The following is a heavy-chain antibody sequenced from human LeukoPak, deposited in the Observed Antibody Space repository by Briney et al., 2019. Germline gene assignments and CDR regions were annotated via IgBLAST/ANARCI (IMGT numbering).Heavy chain of an antibody. CDR1: GYSFTTYW. V-gene: IGHV5-51*01. D-gene: IGHD6-19*01. CDR2: IYPGDSDT. Sequence: GESLKISCKGSGYSFTTYWIGWVRQMPGKGLEWMGIIYPGDSDTRYSPPFQGQVTISADKSINTAYLQWSSLKASDTAMYYCARSSREYSSDSPFDYWGQGTLVTVSS. J-gene: IGHJ4*02. CDR3: ARSSREYSSDSPFDY.